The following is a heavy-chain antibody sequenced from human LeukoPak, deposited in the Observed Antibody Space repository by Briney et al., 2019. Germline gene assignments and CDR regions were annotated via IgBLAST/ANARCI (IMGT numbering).Heavy chain of an antibody. D-gene: IGHD3-3*01. Sequence: ASVKVSCKASGYTFTTYYIHWVRQAPGQGLEWMGWINPNSGGTNYAQKFQGRVTMTRDTSISTAYMELSRLRSDDTAVYYCARARAGVAFDYWGQGTLVTVSS. CDR1: GYTFTTYY. CDR3: ARARAGVAFDY. CDR2: INPNSGGT. V-gene: IGHV1-2*02. J-gene: IGHJ4*02.